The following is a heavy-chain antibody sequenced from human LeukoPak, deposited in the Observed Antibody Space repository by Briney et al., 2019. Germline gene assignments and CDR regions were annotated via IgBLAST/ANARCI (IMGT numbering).Heavy chain of an antibody. CDR1: GGTFSSYA. V-gene: IGHV1-69*05. CDR3: ARAFYGSGSYYTSGPSSPTHYFDY. CDR2: IIPIFGTA. D-gene: IGHD3-10*01. Sequence: EASVKVSCKASGGTFSSYAISWVRQAPGQGLEWMGGIIPIFGTANYAQKFQGRVTITTDESTSTAYMELSSLRSEDTAVYYCARAFYGSGSYYTSGPSSPTHYFDYWGQGTLVTVSS. J-gene: IGHJ4*02.